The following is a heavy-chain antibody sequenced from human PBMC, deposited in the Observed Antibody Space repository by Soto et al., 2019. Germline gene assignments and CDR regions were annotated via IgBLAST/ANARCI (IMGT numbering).Heavy chain of an antibody. Sequence: QVQLVQSGAEVKKPGSSVKVSCKASGGTFSSYAISWVRQAPGQGLEWMGGIIPIFGTANYAQKFQGRVTITADESATTAYMELSSLRSEDTAVYYCARAGYSSSWYKGSGYYYGMDVWGRGTTVTVSS. D-gene: IGHD6-13*01. V-gene: IGHV1-69*12. CDR1: GGTFSSYA. CDR3: ARAGYSSSWYKGSGYYYGMDV. CDR2: IIPIFGTA. J-gene: IGHJ6*02.